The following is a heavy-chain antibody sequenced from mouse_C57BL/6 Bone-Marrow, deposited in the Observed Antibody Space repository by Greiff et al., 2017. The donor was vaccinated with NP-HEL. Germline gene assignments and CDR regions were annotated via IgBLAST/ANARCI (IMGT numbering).Heavy chain of an antibody. Sequence: VKLVESGAELVKPGASVKLSCTASGYTFTSYWMQWVKQRPGQGLEWIGEIDPSDSYTNYNQKFKGKATLTVDTSSSTAYMQLSSLTSEDSAVYYCARPGDYFDYWGQGTTLTVSS. J-gene: IGHJ2*01. V-gene: IGHV1-50*01. CDR3: ARPGDYFDY. CDR2: IDPSDSYT. CDR1: GYTFTSYW.